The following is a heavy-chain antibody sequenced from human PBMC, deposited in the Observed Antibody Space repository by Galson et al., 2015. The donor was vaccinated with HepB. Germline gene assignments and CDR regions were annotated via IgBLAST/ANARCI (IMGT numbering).Heavy chain of an antibody. CDR3: AGGTYWES. Sequence: LRLSCAVSGFTLSSSYMSWVRQAPGKGLVCVSHIDPDGSKNYADSVKGRFTISRDNAKNTLYLQMNSLRVEDTALYYCAGGTYWESWGQGTLVTVSS. V-gene: IGHV3-74*01. CDR2: IDPDGSK. J-gene: IGHJ5*02. D-gene: IGHD1-26*01. CDR1: GFTLSSSY.